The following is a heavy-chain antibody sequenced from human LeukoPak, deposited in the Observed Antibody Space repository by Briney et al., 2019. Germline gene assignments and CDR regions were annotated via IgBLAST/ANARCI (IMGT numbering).Heavy chain of an antibody. J-gene: IGHJ4*02. V-gene: IGHV4-59*01. CDR3: ARESGSIDY. CDR1: GGSISSYY. Sequence: PSETLSLTCTVSGGSISSYYWSWILQPPGKGLEWIGYIYYSGSTNYNPSLKSRVTISVDTSKNQFSLKLSSVTAADTAVYYCARESGSIDYWGQGTLVTVSS. CDR2: IYYSGST. D-gene: IGHD1-26*01.